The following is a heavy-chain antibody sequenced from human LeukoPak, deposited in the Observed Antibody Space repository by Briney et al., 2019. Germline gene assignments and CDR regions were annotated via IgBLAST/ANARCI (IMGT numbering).Heavy chain of an antibody. CDR1: GYTFTGYY. CDR2: INPSSGGT. CDR3: AKNLHGDGDYGAGGN. D-gene: IGHD4-17*01. Sequence: ASVKVSCKTSGYTFTGYYLHWVRQAPGQGLEWMGRINPSSGGTDYAQKFRGRVTMTRDKSISTAFMELSGLKPDDTAFYYCAKNLHGDGDYGAGGNWDQGTLVTVSS. J-gene: IGHJ4*02. V-gene: IGHV1-2*06.